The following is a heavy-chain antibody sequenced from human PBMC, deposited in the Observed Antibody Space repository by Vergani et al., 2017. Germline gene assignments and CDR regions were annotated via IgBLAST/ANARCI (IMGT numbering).Heavy chain of an antibody. V-gene: IGHV1-2*02. Sequence: QVQLVQSGAEVKKPGASVKVSCKASGYTFTGYYMHWVRQAPGQGLEWMGWINPNSGGTNYAQKFQGRVTMTRDTSISTAYMELSRLRSDDTAVYYCAKDRYGSSSWYYYYGMDVWGQGTTVTVSS. CDR1: GYTFTGYY. CDR2: INPNSGGT. CDR3: AKDRYGSSSWYYYYGMDV. D-gene: IGHD6-13*01. J-gene: IGHJ6*02.